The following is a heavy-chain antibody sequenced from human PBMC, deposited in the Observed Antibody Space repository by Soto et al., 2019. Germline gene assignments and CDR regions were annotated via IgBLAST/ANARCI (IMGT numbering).Heavy chain of an antibody. CDR3: AREDSSGYYYNTPAPYFDY. Sequence: ASVKVSCKASGYTFTSYAMHWVRQAPGQRLEWMGWINAGNGNTKYSQKFQGRVTITRDTSASTAYMELSSLRSEDTAVYYCAREDSSGYYYNTPAPYFDYWGQGTLVTV. J-gene: IGHJ4*02. V-gene: IGHV1-3*01. CDR1: GYTFTSYA. D-gene: IGHD3-22*01. CDR2: INAGNGNT.